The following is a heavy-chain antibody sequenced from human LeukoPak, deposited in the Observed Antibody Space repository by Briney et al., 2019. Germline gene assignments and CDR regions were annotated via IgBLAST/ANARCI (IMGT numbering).Heavy chain of an antibody. V-gene: IGHV4-39*07. CDR3: ARDRLAAAGTSWFDP. D-gene: IGHD6-13*01. CDR2: IYYSGNT. J-gene: IGHJ5*02. Sequence: PSETLSLTCSVSGDSISSSSHSWGWIRQPPGKGLEWIGTIYYSGNTYYNPSLKSRVTISADTSKNHFSLTLTSVTPEDTAVYYCARDRLAAAGTSWFDPWGQGTLVTVSS. CDR1: GDSISSSSHS.